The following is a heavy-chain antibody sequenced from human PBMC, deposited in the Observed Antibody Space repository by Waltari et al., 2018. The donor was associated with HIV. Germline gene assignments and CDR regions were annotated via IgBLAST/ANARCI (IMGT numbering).Heavy chain of an antibody. CDR2: IYYTGIT. CDR1: GCSISTSGYH. CDR3: ARRPYCSSASCYPSDARGAFDI. D-gene: IGHD2-15*01. V-gene: IGHV4-39*01. J-gene: IGHJ3*02. Sequence: QLQLQQSGPGLVKPSETLSLICPVSGCSISTSGYHWGWIRRPPGQGLEWIGSIYYTGITYYNPSLKSRVTISADTSRNQFSLWLSSVTAADTAVYYCARRPYCSSASCYPSDARGAFDIWGQGTMVTVSS.